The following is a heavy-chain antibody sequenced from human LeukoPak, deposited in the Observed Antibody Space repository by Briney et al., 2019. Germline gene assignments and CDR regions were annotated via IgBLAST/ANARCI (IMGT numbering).Heavy chain of an antibody. CDR1: GYSFTTYW. Sequence: KPGESLKISCQGSGYSFTTYWIGWVRQMPGKGLECMGIIYPGDSDTRYSPSFQGQVTISADKSINTAYLQWSSLKASDTAMYYCIARTEGSGSYYEPYAFDIWGQGTMVTVSS. V-gene: IGHV5-51*01. CDR2: IYPGDSDT. CDR3: IARTEGSGSYYEPYAFDI. D-gene: IGHD3-10*01. J-gene: IGHJ3*02.